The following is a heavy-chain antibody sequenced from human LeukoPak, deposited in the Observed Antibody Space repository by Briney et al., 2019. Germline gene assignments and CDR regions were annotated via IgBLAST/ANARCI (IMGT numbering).Heavy chain of an antibody. CDR1: GYTFTGYY. Sequence: ASVKVSCKASGYTFTGYYMHWVRQAPGQGLEWMGWINPNSGGTNYAQKFQGWVTMTRDTSISTAYMELSRLRSEDTAVYYCATDHDYGDYLGYWGQGTLVTVSS. J-gene: IGHJ4*02. CDR3: ATDHDYGDYLGY. CDR2: INPNSGGT. D-gene: IGHD4-17*01. V-gene: IGHV1-2*04.